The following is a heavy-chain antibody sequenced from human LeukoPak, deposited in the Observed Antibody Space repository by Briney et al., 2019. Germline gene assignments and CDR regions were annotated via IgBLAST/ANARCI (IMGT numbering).Heavy chain of an antibody. Sequence: QPGGSLRHSCSASGFTFSSYAMYWVRQAPGKGLEYVSGISSNGAHTYSADSVKGRFTISRDNSKNTLYLHMSSLRTEDTAVYYCVKSRDYCSGGSCYAFDYWGQGTLVTVSS. D-gene: IGHD2-15*01. CDR2: ISSNGAHT. V-gene: IGHV3-64D*06. CDR3: VKSRDYCSGGSCYAFDY. J-gene: IGHJ4*02. CDR1: GFTFSSYA.